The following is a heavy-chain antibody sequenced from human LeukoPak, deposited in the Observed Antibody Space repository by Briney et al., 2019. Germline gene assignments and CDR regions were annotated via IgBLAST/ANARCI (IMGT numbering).Heavy chain of an antibody. Sequence: EASVKVSCKASGGTFSSYAISWVRQAPGQGLEWMGGIIPILGTANYAQKFQGRVTITTDESTSTAYMELSSLRSEDTAVYYCAIGYCSSTSCPGDDYWGQGTLVTVSS. CDR2: IIPILGTA. J-gene: IGHJ4*02. CDR1: GGTFSSYA. CDR3: AIGYCSSTSCPGDDY. D-gene: IGHD2-2*01. V-gene: IGHV1-69*05.